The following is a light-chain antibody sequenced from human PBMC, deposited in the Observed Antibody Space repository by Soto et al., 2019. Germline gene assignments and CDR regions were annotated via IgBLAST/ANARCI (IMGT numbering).Light chain of an antibody. CDR2: EVT. J-gene: IGLJ2*01. CDR1: FNDVGGYNY. CDR3: SSYTTSSTLV. V-gene: IGLV2-14*01. Sequence: QSVLTQPASVSGSPEQSITISCTGTFNDVGGYNYVSWYQQHPGKAPKLMIYEVTNRPAGVSNRFSGSKSGNTASLTISGLQAEDEADYYSSSYTTSSTLVFGGGTKLTVL.